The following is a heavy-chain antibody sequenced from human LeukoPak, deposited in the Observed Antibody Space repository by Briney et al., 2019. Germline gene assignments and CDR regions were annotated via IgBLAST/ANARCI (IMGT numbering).Heavy chain of an antibody. J-gene: IGHJ4*02. CDR1: GDSISSSSYY. V-gene: IGHV4-39*07. CDR3: ARLYADITIAVAGEFDY. CDR2: IYHSGST. Sequence: SETLSLTCTVSGDSISSSSYYWGWIRQPPGKGLEWIGSIYHSGSTYYNPSLKSRVTISVDTSKNQFSLKLSSVTAADTAVYYCARLYADITIAVAGEFDYWGQGTLVTVSS. D-gene: IGHD6-19*01.